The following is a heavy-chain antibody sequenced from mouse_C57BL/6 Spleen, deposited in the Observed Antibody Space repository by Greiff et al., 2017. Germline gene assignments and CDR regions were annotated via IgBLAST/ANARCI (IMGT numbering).Heavy chain of an antibody. CDR3: ADYCGNYGYFDY. D-gene: IGHD2-1*01. J-gene: IGHJ2*01. CDR2: IYPRSGNT. V-gene: IGHV1-81*01. Sequence: VQLVESGAELARPGASVKLSCKASGYTFTSYGIRWVKQRTGQGLEWIGKIYPRSGNTYYNEKFKGKATLTEDKSSSTAYMQLRSLTSEDSAVYFCADYCGNYGYFDYWGQGTTLTVSS. CDR1: GYTFTSYG.